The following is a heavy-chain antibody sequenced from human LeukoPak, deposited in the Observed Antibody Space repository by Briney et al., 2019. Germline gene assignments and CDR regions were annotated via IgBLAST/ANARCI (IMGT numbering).Heavy chain of an antibody. CDR3: AREKRWLQSPYYFDY. Sequence: PSETLSLTCTVSGYSISSGYCWGWIRQPPGKGPEWIGCIYHSVSTNYNPSLKSRVTISVDTSKNQFSLKLSSVTAADTAVYYCAREKRWLQSPYYFDYWGQGTLVTVSS. D-gene: IGHD5-24*01. CDR2: IYHSVST. J-gene: IGHJ4*02. CDR1: GYSISSGYC. V-gene: IGHV4-38-2*02.